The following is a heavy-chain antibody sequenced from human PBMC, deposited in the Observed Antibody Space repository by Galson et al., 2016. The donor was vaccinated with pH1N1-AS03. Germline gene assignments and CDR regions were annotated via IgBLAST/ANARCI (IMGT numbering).Heavy chain of an antibody. CDR2: VYYRGST. CDR1: GGSIINYY. V-gene: IGHV4-59*01. D-gene: IGHD6-19*01. Sequence: ETLSLTCTASGGSIINYYWSWIRQSPGKALEWIGYVYYRGSTNYNPSLKSRVTISVDTSKNQFSLNLGSVTAADTAVYYCARTVVAGWEYYFDYWGQGTLVTVSS. J-gene: IGHJ4*02. CDR3: ARTVVAGWEYYFDY.